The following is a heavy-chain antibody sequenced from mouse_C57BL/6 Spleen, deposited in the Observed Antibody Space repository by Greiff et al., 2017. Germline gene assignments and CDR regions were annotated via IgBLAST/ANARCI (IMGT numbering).Heavy chain of an antibody. CDR3: ARSGGYYYGSGYAMDY. D-gene: IGHD1-1*01. CDR1: GYTFTSYG. CDR2: IYPRSGNT. J-gene: IGHJ4*01. Sequence: VQLQQSGAELARPGASVKLSCKASGYTFTSYGISWVKQRTGQGLEWIGEIYPRSGNTYYNEKFKGKATLTADKSSSTAYMELRSLTSEDSAVYFCARSGGYYYGSGYAMDYWGQGTSVTVSA. V-gene: IGHV1-81*01.